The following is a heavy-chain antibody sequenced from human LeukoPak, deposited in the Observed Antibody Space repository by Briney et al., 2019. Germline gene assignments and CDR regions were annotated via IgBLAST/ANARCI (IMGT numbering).Heavy chain of an antibody. J-gene: IGHJ5*02. CDR3: ARGSIVRGFDP. D-gene: IGHD2-15*01. CDR1: GYSISSDYY. Sequence: SETLSLTCTVSGYSISSDYYWGWIRQPPGKGLEWIASVSHSGSTNYNPSLKSRVTISVDKSKNQFSLKLSSVTAADTAVYYCARGSIVRGFDPWGQGTLVTVSS. CDR2: VSHSGST. V-gene: IGHV4-38-2*02.